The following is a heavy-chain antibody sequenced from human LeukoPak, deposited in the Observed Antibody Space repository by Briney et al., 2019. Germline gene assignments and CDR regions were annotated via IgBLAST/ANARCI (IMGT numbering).Heavy chain of an antibody. V-gene: IGHV3-23*01. D-gene: IGHD4-23*01. CDR3: AARYGGNLNYAFDI. CDR2: ISGSGGST. J-gene: IGHJ3*02. Sequence: GGSLRLSCAASGFTFSSYAMSWVRQAPGKGLEWVSAISGSGGSTYYADSVKGRFTISRDNSKNTLYLQVNSLRAEDTAVYYCAARYGGNLNYAFDIWGQGTMVTVSS. CDR1: GFTFSSYA.